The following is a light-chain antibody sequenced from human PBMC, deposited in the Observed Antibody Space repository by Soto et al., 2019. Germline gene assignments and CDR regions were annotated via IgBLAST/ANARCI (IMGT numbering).Light chain of an antibody. CDR1: QRVSSY. V-gene: IGKV3-11*01. CDR3: QQRSNWPPT. CDR2: DAS. J-gene: IGKJ1*01. Sequence: IVLTQSPATLSLSPGERATLSCRASQRVSSYLAWYQQKPGQAPRLLIYDASNRATGIPARFSGSGSGTDFTLTISSLEPEDFAVYYCQQRSNWPPTFGQGTKVDIK.